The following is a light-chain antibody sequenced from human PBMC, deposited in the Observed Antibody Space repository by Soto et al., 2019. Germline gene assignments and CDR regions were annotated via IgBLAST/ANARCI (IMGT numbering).Light chain of an antibody. J-gene: IGKJ1*01. CDR1: QSVSGH. V-gene: IGKV3-15*01. CDR3: QQYNNWPPA. Sequence: EIVVTQSPATLSVSPGERATLSCRASQSVSGHLAWYQQKPGQAPRLLIYGASTRATGIPARFSGSGSGTEFTLTISSLQSEDFAVYYCQQYNNWPPAFGQGNKVEIK. CDR2: GAS.